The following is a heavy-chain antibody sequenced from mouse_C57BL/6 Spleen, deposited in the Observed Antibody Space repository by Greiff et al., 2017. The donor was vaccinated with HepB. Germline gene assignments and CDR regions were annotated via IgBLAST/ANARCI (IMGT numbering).Heavy chain of an antibody. CDR1: GYAFTNYL. CDR2: INPGSGGT. J-gene: IGHJ1*03. Sequence: VKLQESGAELVRPGTSVKVSCKASGYAFTNYLIEWVKQRPGQGLEWIGVINPGSGGTNYNEKFKGKATLTADKSSSTAYMQRSSLTSEDSAVYFCARGLRGYFDVWGTGTTVTVSS. V-gene: IGHV1-54*01. D-gene: IGHD1-1*01. CDR3: ARGLRGYFDV.